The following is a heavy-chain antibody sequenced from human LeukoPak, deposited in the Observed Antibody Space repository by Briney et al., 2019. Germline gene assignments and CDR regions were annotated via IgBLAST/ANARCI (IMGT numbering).Heavy chain of an antibody. CDR1: GGSISSSNW. V-gene: IGHV4-4*02. CDR2: IYHSGST. Sequence: SETLSLTCAVSGGSISSSNWWSWVRQPPGKGLEWIGEIYHSGSTNYNPSLKSRVTISVDKSKNQFSLKLSSVTAADTAVYYCASLASSGYYESHYYYGMDVWGQGTTVTVSS. J-gene: IGHJ6*02. CDR3: ASLASSGYYESHYYYGMDV. D-gene: IGHD3-22*01.